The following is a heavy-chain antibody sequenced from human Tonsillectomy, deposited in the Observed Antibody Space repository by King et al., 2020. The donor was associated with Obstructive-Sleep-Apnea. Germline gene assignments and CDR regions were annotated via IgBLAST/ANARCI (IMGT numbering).Heavy chain of an antibody. CDR1: GFPFCNYG. Sequence: VQLVESGGGVVQPGRSLRLSCAASGFPFCNYGMQWVRQAPGKGLEGVAFIRSAVTNEYYADYVKGRFTISRDKSNNTLYLQMSSLGAEDTAVYYCAKEDYSSGWYFDSWGQGTLVTVSS. CDR3: AKEDYSSGWYFDS. J-gene: IGHJ4*02. CDR2: IRSAVTNE. D-gene: IGHD6-19*01. V-gene: IGHV3-30*02.